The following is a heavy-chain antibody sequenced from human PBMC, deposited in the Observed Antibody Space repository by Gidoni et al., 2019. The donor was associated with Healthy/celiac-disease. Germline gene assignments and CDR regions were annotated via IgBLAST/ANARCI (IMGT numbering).Heavy chain of an antibody. D-gene: IGHD3-9*01. CDR3: TTGFVDFDWLPYYMDV. CDR2: IKSKTDGGTT. J-gene: IGHJ6*03. Sequence: EVQLVESGGGFVKHGGSLRLSCAASGFTFVTDMLSWVRPAPGKGLEWVGRIKSKTDGGTTDYAAPVKGRFTISRDDSKNTLYLQMNSLKTEDTAVYYCTTGFVDFDWLPYYMDVWGKGTTVTVSS. V-gene: IGHV3-15*01. CDR1: GFTFVTDM.